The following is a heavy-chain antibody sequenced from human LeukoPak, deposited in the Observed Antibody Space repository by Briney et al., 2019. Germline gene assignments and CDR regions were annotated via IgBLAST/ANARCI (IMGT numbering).Heavy chain of an antibody. CDR2: IYHSGNT. Sequence: PSETLSLTCAASGYSISSGYYWGWIRQPPGKGLEWIGRIYHSGNTYYNPSLKSRVTISVDTSKNQFSLKLSSVTAADTAVYHCARDARDFWSDHHERFDYWGQGTVVTVSS. J-gene: IGHJ4*02. CDR3: ARDARDFWSDHHERFDY. CDR1: GYSISSGYY. V-gene: IGHV4-38-2*02. D-gene: IGHD3-3*01.